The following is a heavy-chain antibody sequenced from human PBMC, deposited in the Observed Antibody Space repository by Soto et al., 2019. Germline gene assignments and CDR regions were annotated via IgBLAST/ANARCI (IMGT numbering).Heavy chain of an antibody. Sequence: QVQLVQSGAEVKKPGSSVKVSCKASGGTISNYAISWVRQAPGQGLEWVGGIIPIFGTANYAQKFQGRVTITADESTSTAYMELSSLRSEDTAVYYCASSNMVHSSSDDTFDIWGQGTMVTVSS. CDR3: ASSNMVHSSSDDTFDI. V-gene: IGHV1-69*01. J-gene: IGHJ3*02. D-gene: IGHD6-6*01. CDR1: GGTISNYA. CDR2: IIPIFGTA.